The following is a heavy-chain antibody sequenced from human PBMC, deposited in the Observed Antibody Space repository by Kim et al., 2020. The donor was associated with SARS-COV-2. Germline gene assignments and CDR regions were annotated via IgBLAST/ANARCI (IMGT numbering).Heavy chain of an antibody. D-gene: IGHD6-6*01. J-gene: IGHJ2*01. Sequence: LKSRVTISGDRSKNQFSLKLSSVTAADTAVYYCARGDSSSPSGPYWYFDLWGRGTLVTVSS. V-gene: IGHV4-30-2*01. CDR3: ARGDSSSPSGPYWYFDL.